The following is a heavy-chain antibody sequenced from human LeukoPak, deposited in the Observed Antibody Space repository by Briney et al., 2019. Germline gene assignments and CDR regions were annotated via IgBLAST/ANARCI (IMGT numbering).Heavy chain of an antibody. J-gene: IGHJ6*03. Sequence: ASVKVSCKASEYTFTDNYMHWVRQAHGQGLEWMGWVNSNSGATDYAQKFQGRVTMTRDTSISTAYMDLSRLRSDDTAVYYCARANRAVAGDYYYWYMDVWGKGTTVTVSS. CDR3: ARANRAVAGDYYYWYMDV. V-gene: IGHV1-2*02. CDR2: VNSNSGAT. D-gene: IGHD2-15*01. CDR1: EYTFTDNY.